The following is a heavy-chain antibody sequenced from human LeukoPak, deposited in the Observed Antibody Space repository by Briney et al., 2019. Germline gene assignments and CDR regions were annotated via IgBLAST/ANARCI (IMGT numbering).Heavy chain of an antibody. J-gene: IGHJ4*02. Sequence: PSETLSLTCTVSGGSISSYYWGWIRQPPGKGLEWIGSTCYGGSTYYSPSLKSRVTISVDTSKTHFSLRLSSVTAADTAMYYCARLRMVRGVLYYFDYWGQGTLVTVSS. CDR3: ARLRMVRGVLYYFDY. D-gene: IGHD3-10*01. V-gene: IGHV4-39*02. CDR2: TCYGGST. CDR1: GGSISSYY.